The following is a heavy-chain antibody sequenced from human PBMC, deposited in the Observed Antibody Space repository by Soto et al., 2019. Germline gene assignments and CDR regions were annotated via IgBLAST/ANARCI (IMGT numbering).Heavy chain of an antibody. Sequence: ASVKVSCKASGYTFTGYYLHWVRQAPGQGLEWMGWINPNSGGTNYAQKFQGWVTMTRDTSISTAYMELSRLRSDDTAVYYCARVDGGYCSGGSCYSSDHAFDIWGQGTMVTVSS. CDR2: INPNSGGT. D-gene: IGHD2-15*01. V-gene: IGHV1-2*04. CDR1: GYTFTGYY. J-gene: IGHJ3*02. CDR3: ARVDGGYCSGGSCYSSDHAFDI.